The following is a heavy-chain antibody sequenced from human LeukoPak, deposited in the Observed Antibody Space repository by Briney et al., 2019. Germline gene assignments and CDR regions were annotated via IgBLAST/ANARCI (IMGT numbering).Heavy chain of an antibody. D-gene: IGHD3-10*01. CDR2: INPSGGSS. CDR3: ASGPYYYMDV. CDR1: GYTFANYY. J-gene: IGHJ6*03. V-gene: IGHV1-46*01. Sequence: ASVKVSCKASGYTFANYYMHWVRQAPGQGLEWMGIINPSGGSSSYAQKFQGRITMTRDTSTSTVYMELSSLRSEDTAVYYCASGPYYYMDVWGKGTTVTVSS.